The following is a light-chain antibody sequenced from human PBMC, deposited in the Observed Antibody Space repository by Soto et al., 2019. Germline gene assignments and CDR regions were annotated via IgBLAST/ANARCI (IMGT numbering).Light chain of an antibody. J-gene: IGKJ2*01. V-gene: IGKV3-15*01. Sequence: EIVMTQSPATLSVSPGESATLSCRASQSISSELAWYQQKPGQPPRLLIYGASTRATGVPARFTGSGSGSDFTFTISGLQSEDFAVYYCQQGHNWPLTFGQGTRLDI. CDR1: QSISSE. CDR2: GAS. CDR3: QQGHNWPLT.